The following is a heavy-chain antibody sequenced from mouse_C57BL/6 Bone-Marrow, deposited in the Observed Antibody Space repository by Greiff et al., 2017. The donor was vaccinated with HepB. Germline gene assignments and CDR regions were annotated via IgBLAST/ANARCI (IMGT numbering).Heavy chain of an antibody. V-gene: IGHV1-81*01. D-gene: IGHD1-1*01. CDR3: ARRGGSSLYFDY. CDR1: GYTFTSYG. J-gene: IGHJ2*01. Sequence: VQVVESGAELARPGASVKLSCKASGYTFTSYGISWVKQRTGQGLEWIGEIYPRSGNTYYNEKFKGKATLTADKSSSTAYMELRSLTSEDSAVYFCARRGGSSLYFDYWGQGTTLTVSS. CDR2: IYPRSGNT.